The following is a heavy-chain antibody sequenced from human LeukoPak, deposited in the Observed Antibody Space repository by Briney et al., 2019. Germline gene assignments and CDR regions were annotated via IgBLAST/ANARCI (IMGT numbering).Heavy chain of an antibody. CDR1: GGSISSGGYY. CDR3: ARGGIGATMVRGVPSPGNWFAP. CDR2: IYYSGST. D-gene: IGHD3-10*01. V-gene: IGHV4-31*03. J-gene: IGHJ5*02. Sequence: PSETLSLTCTVSGGSISSGGYYWSWIRQHPGKGLEGIGYIYYSGSTYYNPSLKSRVTMSVDTSKNQFSLKLCSVTAAATAVYYCARGGIGATMVRGVPSPGNWFAPWGQGTLVTVSS.